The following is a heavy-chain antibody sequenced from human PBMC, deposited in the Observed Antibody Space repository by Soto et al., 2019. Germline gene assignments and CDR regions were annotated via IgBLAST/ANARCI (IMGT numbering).Heavy chain of an antibody. Sequence: EVQLVESGGGLVRPGRSLRLSCTASGFTFDDYAMHWVRQAPGRGLEWVSGITWNSGNIAYADSVKGRFTIARDDDNNSLYLQMNSLRPEDTALYYCVKDSYADFHRVLSTAEYFFDYWGHGILVTVSS. CDR1: GFTFDDYA. CDR3: VKDSYADFHRVLSTAEYFFDY. CDR2: ITWNSGNI. D-gene: IGHD2-2*01. V-gene: IGHV3-9*01. J-gene: IGHJ4*01.